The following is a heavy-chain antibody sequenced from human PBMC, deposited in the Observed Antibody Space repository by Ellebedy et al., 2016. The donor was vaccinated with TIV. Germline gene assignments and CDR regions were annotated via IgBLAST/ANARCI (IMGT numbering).Heavy chain of an antibody. Sequence: PSETLSLTCAASGFTFGAYAMHWVRQAPGKGLEWVSLISWDSGNTYYADSVKGRFTISRENSKNSLYLQMNSLTTEDTALYYCARGPGAALGKGYFDDWGQGTLVTVSS. V-gene: IGHV3-43D*03. CDR2: ISWDSGNT. D-gene: IGHD6-13*01. CDR3: ARGPGAALGKGYFDD. J-gene: IGHJ4*02. CDR1: GFTFGAYA.